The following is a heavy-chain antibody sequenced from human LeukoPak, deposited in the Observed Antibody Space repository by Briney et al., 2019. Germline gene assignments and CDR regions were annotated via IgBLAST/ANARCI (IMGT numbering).Heavy chain of an antibody. CDR2: INPNSGGT. CDR3: ARIEMYYDSSGYYSP. Sequence: ASVKVSCTASGYTFTGYYIHWVRQAPGQGLEWMGGINPNSGGTNYAQKSQGRVTMTRDTSISTAYMELSRLRSDDTAVYYCARIEMYYDSSGYYSPWGQGTLVTASS. CDR1: GYTFTGYY. D-gene: IGHD3-22*01. V-gene: IGHV1-2*02. J-gene: IGHJ5*02.